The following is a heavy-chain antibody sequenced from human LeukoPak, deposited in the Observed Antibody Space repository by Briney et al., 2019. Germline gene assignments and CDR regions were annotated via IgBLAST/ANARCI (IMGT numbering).Heavy chain of an antibody. V-gene: IGHV3-43*02. D-gene: IGHD3-22*01. CDR3: AKDMQLEIYDSSGYSGFYFDY. J-gene: IGHJ4*02. CDR2: ISGDGGST. Sequence: GGSLRLSCAASGFTFDDYAMHWVRQAPGKGLEWVSLISGDGGSTYYADSVKGRFTISRDNSKNSLYLQMNSLRTEGTALYYCAKDMQLEIYDSSGYSGFYFDYWGQGTLVTVSS. CDR1: GFTFDDYA.